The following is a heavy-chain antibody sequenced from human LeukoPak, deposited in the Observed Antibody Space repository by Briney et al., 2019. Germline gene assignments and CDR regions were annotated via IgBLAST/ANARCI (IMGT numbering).Heavy chain of an antibody. J-gene: IGHJ6*03. Sequence: PGGSLRLSCAASGFTFSGSAMHWVRQASGKGLEWVGRIRSKANSYATAYAASVKGRFTISRDDSKNTAYLQMNSLKTEDTAVYYCTRSCDFWSGYYPQHGRYMDAWGKGTTVTVSS. CDR2: IRSKANSYAT. CDR1: GFTFSGSA. D-gene: IGHD3-3*01. CDR3: TRSCDFWSGYYPQHGRYMDA. V-gene: IGHV3-73*01.